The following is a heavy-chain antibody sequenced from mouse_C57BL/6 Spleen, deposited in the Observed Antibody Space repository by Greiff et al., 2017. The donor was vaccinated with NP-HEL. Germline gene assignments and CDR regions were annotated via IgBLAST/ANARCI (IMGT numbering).Heavy chain of an antibody. J-gene: IGHJ4*01. D-gene: IGHD2-3*01. V-gene: IGHV8-12*01. CDR3: ARRGSDGYLSYAMDY. Sequence: QVTLKVCGPGILQSSQTLSLTCSFSGFSLSTSGMGVSWIRQPSGKGLEWLAHIYWADDKRYNPSLKSRLTISKDTSRNQVFLKIASVDTADTATYYCARRGSDGYLSYAMDYWGQGTSVTVSS. CDR2: IYWADDK. CDR1: GFSLSTSGMG.